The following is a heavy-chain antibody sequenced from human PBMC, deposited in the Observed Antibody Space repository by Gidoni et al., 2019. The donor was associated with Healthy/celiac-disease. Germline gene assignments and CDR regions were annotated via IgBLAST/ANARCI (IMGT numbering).Heavy chain of an antibody. J-gene: IGHJ3*02. D-gene: IGHD6-13*01. Sequence: QVQLQESGPGLVKPSQTLSLTCTGSGGSISSGRYYWGWIRQPAGKGLEWIGRIYTSGSTNYNPSLKSRVTISVDTFKNQFSLKLSSVTAADTAVYYCARYLIAAAGSRHYAFDIWGQGTMVTVSS. CDR3: ARYLIAAAGSRHYAFDI. CDR2: IYTSGST. CDR1: GGSISSGRYY. V-gene: IGHV4-61*02.